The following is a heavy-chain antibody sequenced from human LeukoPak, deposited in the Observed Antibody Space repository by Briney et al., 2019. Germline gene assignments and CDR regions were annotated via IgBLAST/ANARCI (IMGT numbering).Heavy chain of an antibody. J-gene: IGHJ4*02. D-gene: IGHD4/OR15-4a*01. V-gene: IGHV3-11*01. CDR3: GRDPDYGDPY. CDR2: ITSSGTTT. CDR1: GFSFSDSY. Sequence: AGGSLRLSCSASGFSFSDSYMSWFRLSPEKGLEWIVYITSSGTTTEYADSVKGRFTISRVNAKNSLYLQMNSLRPEDTAVYYCGRDPDYGDPYWGQGTLVTVSS.